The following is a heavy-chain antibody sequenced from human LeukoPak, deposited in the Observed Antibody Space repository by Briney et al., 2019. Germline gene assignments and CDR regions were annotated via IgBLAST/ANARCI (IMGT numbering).Heavy chain of an antibody. J-gene: IGHJ5*02. CDR2: IYYSGST. V-gene: IGHV4-39*07. Sequence: PSETLSLTCTVSGGSISSSSYYWGWIRQPPGKGLEWIGSIYYSGSTYYNPSLKSRVTISVDTSKNQFSLKLSSVTAADTAVYYCARTRLRRGERWFDPWGQGTLVTVSS. D-gene: IGHD6-25*01. CDR3: ARTRLRRGERWFDP. CDR1: GGSISSSSYY.